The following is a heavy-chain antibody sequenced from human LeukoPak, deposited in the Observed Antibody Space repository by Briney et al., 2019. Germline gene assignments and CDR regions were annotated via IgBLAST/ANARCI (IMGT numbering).Heavy chain of an antibody. V-gene: IGHV3-23*01. D-gene: IGHD5-18*01. J-gene: IGHJ4*02. CDR2: ISPSGGTT. CDR3: AKPHTAMVIGYYFDY. CDR1: GFTFTRYG. Sequence: GGSLRLSCAASGFTFTRYGMNWVRQAPGKGLEWVSGISPSGGTTYYADSVKGRFTISRDNPKNTVHLQMNTLRAEDTAVYYCAKPHTAMVIGYYFDYWGQGILVTVSS.